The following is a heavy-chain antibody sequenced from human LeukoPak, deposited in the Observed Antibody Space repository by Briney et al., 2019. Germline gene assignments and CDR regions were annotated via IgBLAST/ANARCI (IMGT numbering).Heavy chain of an antibody. CDR3: ATVARLVGATDYYFDY. Sequence: ASVKVSCKASGYTFTSYGISWVRQAPGQGLEWMGWISAYNGNTNYAQKLQGRVTMTTDTSTDTAYMELSSLRSEDTAVYYCATVARLVGATDYYFDYWGQGTLVTVSS. CDR1: GYTFTSYG. J-gene: IGHJ4*02. V-gene: IGHV1-18*01. D-gene: IGHD1-26*01. CDR2: ISAYNGNT.